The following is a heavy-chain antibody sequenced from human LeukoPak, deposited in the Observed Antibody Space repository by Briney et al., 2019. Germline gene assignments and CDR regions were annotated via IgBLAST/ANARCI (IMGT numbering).Heavy chain of an antibody. CDR2: ISGISGYI. CDR3: ARNTHGYPPGY. J-gene: IGHJ4*02. V-gene: IGHV3-21*01. Sequence: PGGSLRLSCEASGFTFSDYSMNWVRQAPGKGLERVSSISGISGYINYADSVKGRFTISRDNAKNSLYLRMNSLRAEDTAVYYCARNTHGYPPGYWGQGTLVTVSS. CDR1: GFTFSDYS. D-gene: IGHD5-24*01.